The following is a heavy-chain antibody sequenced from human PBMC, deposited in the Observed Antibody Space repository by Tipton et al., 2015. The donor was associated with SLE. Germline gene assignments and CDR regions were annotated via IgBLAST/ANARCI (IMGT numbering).Heavy chain of an antibody. Sequence: TPSLTCTVSGGSISGYYWSWVRQPPGQGLEWIGYIHYRGSTNYNPSLKSRVTISLDTSENQFSLKLSSVTAADTAVYYCARDRYCGAGSCFDWYFDLWGRGTLVTVSS. J-gene: IGHJ2*01. D-gene: IGHD2-15*01. CDR2: IHYRGST. V-gene: IGHV4-59*01. CDR3: ARDRYCGAGSCFDWYFDL. CDR1: GGSISGYY.